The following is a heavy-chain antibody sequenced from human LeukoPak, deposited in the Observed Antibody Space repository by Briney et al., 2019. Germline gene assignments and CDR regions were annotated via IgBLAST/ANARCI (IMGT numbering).Heavy chain of an antibody. CDR3: ARALVGAATLSY. V-gene: IGHV5-51*01. J-gene: IGHJ4*02. CDR2: IYPGDSDT. Sequence: GESLKISCNGSGYSFTTYWIAWVRQMPGKGLEWMGVIYPGDSDTRYSPSFQGQVTLSADKSISTAYLQWSSLKASDTAIYYCARALVGAATLSYWGQGTLVTVSS. D-gene: IGHD1-26*01. CDR1: GYSFTTYW.